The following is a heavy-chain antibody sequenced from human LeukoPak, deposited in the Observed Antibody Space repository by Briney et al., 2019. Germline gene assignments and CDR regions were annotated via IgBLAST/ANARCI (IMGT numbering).Heavy chain of an antibody. CDR2: TYYRSKWYN. V-gene: IGHV6-1*01. CDR3: ARDRTYSSGKGFDY. Sequence: SQTLSLTCAISGDSVSSNSGGWNWIRQSPSRGLEWLGRTYYRSKWYNDYAVSVKSRITINPDTSKNQFSLQLNSVTPEDTAVYYCARDRTYSSGKGFDYWGQGTLVTVSS. J-gene: IGHJ4*02. D-gene: IGHD6-19*01. CDR1: GDSVSSNSGG.